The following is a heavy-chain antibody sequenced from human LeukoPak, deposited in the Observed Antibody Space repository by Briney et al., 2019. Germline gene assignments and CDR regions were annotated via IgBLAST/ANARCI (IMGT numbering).Heavy chain of an antibody. CDR1: GGSITGSDW. Sequence: PSGTLPLTCAGSGGSITGSDWCWWTGVRQPPGKGLEWIGEIYHSGSTNYNPSLRSRVTISLDKSKNQFSLTLTSVTAADTAMYYCATRYSVWPKWGPGTLVTVSS. V-gene: IGHV4-4*02. CDR3: ATRYSVWPK. D-gene: IGHD5/OR15-5a*01. CDR2: IYHSGST. J-gene: IGHJ4*02.